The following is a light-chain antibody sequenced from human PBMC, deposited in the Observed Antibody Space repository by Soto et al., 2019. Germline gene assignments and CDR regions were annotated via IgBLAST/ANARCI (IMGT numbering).Light chain of an antibody. CDR1: QSVSSY. Sequence: EIVLTQSPGTLSLSPGERATLSCRASQSVSSYLAWYQQKPGQAPRLLIYDASNRATGIPARFSGSGSGTDFTLTISSLEPEAFAVYYCQQRSDWPLTFGGGTKVEIK. J-gene: IGKJ4*01. CDR2: DAS. V-gene: IGKV3-11*01. CDR3: QQRSDWPLT.